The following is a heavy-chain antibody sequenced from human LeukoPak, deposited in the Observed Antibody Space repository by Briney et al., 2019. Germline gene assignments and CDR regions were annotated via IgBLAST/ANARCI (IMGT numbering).Heavy chain of an antibody. J-gene: IGHJ4*02. CDR2: IYSGGST. D-gene: IGHD5-18*01. CDR1: GFTVSSNY. Sequence: GGSLRLSCAASGFTVSSNYMSWVRQAPGKGLEWVSVIYSGGSTYYADSVKGRFTISRDNSKNTLYLQMNSLRAEDTAVYYCARVRIQLWGYFDYWGQGTLVTASS. CDR3: ARVRIQLWGYFDY. V-gene: IGHV3-66*01.